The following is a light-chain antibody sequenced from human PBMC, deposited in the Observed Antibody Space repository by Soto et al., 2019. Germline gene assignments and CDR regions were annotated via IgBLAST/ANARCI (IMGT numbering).Light chain of an antibody. CDR2: EVT. CDR3: SSYSTISIVI. Sequence: QSALTQPASVSGSPGQSIAISCTGTSSDLGGYDSVSWYQQHPGKAPKLLIYEVTNRPSGVSNRFSGSKSGNTASLTISGLQAEDEAHYYCSSYSTISIVIFGGGTKLTVL. J-gene: IGLJ2*01. CDR1: SSDLGGYDS. V-gene: IGLV2-14*01.